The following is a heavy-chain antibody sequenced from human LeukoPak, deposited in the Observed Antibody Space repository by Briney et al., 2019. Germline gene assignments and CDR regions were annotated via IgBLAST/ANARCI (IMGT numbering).Heavy chain of an antibody. D-gene: IGHD2-21*01. CDR3: AKDGLAYCGGDCYSDYYYYMDV. Sequence: GGSLRLSCAASGFTFSSYSMNWVRQAPGKGLEWVAVIWYGGSNKYYADSVKGRFAISRDNSKNTLYLQMNSLRAEDTAVYYCAKDGLAYCGGDCYSDYYYYMDVWGKGTTVTVSS. J-gene: IGHJ6*03. CDR1: GFTFSSYS. V-gene: IGHV3-30*02. CDR2: IWYGGSNK.